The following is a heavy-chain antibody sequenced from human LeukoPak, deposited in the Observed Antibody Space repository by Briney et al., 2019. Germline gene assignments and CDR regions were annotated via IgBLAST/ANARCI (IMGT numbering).Heavy chain of an antibody. CDR1: GGSISSSSYY. CDR3: AAMGSGNDGFDI. J-gene: IGHJ3*02. V-gene: IGHV4-39*01. CDR2: IYYSGST. D-gene: IGHD3-16*01. Sequence: SETLSLTCTVSGGSISSSSYYWGWIRQPPGKGLEWIGSIYYSGSTYYNPSLKSRVTISVDTSKNQFSLKLSSVTAADTAVYYCAAMGSGNDGFDIWGQGTMVTVSS.